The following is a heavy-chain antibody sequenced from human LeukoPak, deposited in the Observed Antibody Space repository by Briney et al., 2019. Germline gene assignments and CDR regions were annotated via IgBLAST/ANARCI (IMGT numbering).Heavy chain of an antibody. CDR3: AKDFGYSGSYYGEGYFDY. J-gene: IGHJ4*02. CDR2: TSGSGGST. D-gene: IGHD1-26*01. V-gene: IGHV3-23*01. Sequence: GGSLRLSCAASGFTFSSYGMSWVRQAPGKGLEWVSATSGSGGSTYYADSVKGRFTISRDNSKNTLYLQMNSLRAEDTAVYYCAKDFGYSGSYYGEGYFDYWGQGTLVTVSS. CDR1: GFTFSSYG.